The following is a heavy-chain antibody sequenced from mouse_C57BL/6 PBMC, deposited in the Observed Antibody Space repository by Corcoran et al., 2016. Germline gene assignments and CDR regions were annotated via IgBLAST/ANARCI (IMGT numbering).Heavy chain of an antibody. D-gene: IGHD1-1*01. CDR1: GYTFTTYG. Sequence: QIQLVQSGPELKKPGETVKISYKASGYTFTTYGMSWVKQAPGKGLKWMGWINTYSGVPTYADDFKGRFAFSLETSASTAYLQINNLKNEDTATYFCARSTTVVAWDYWGQGTSVTVSS. J-gene: IGHJ4*01. CDR3: ARSTTVVAWDY. CDR2: INTYSGVP. V-gene: IGHV9-3*01.